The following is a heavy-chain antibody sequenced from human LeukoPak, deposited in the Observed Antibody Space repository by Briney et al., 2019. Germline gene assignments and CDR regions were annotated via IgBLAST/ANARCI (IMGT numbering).Heavy chain of an antibody. CDR1: GGSISSGDYY. V-gene: IGHV4-30-4*01. J-gene: IGHJ4*02. CDR3: VSGYYDFWSGYSYYFDY. Sequence: SETLSLTCTVSGGSISSGDYYWSWIRQPPGKGLEWIGYIYYSGSTYYNPSLKSRVTISVDTSKNQFSLKLSSVTAADTAVYYCVSGYYDFWSGYSYYFDYWGQGTLVTVSS. D-gene: IGHD3-3*01. CDR2: IYYSGST.